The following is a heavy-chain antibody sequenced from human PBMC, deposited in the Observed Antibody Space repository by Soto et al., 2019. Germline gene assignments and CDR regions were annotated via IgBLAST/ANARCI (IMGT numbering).Heavy chain of an antibody. CDR1: GFTFSSYA. J-gene: IGHJ4*02. CDR3: ATVGRANYFDN. Sequence: GGSLRLSCAASGFTFSSYALTWVRQAPGKGLEWVSVISGGGINTLYADSVKGRFTISRDNSKNTLYLQMNSPRADDTAVYYCATVGRANYFDNWGQGTLVTVSS. V-gene: IGHV3-23*01. CDR2: ISGGGINT.